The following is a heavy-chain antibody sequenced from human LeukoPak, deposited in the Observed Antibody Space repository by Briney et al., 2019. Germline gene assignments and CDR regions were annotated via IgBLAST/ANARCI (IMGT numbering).Heavy chain of an antibody. Sequence: SETLSLTCTVSGDSVTSGGYYWTWPRQHPGKGLEWIGHISNSGSTSYNPSLKSRVSISVDTSNNQFSLRLSSVTAADTAVYYCARDVVVTSSPDAFDIWGQGTMVTVSS. V-gene: IGHV4-31*03. CDR2: ISNSGST. CDR1: GDSVTSGGYY. CDR3: ARDVVVTSSPDAFDI. D-gene: IGHD2-21*02. J-gene: IGHJ3*02.